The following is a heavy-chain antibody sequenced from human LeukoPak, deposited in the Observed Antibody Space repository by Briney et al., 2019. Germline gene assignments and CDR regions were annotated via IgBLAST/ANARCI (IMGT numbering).Heavy chain of an antibody. Sequence: GASVKVSCKASRYIFTSYDINWVRQATGQGLEWMGWMNPNSGNTGYAQNFQGRVTMTRNTATRTAYMELSSLRAEDTAVYYCARGRHDSSGSTKGGDYWGQGTLVTVSS. CDR2: MNPNSGNT. V-gene: IGHV1-8*01. CDR1: RYIFTSYD. D-gene: IGHD3-22*01. J-gene: IGHJ4*02. CDR3: ARGRHDSSGSTKGGDY.